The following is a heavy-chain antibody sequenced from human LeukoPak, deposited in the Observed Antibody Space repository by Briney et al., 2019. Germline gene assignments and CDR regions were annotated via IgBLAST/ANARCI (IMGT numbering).Heavy chain of an antibody. D-gene: IGHD3-22*01. V-gene: IGHV4-31*03. J-gene: IGHJ4*02. CDR3: ARANYYDSSGPPSGLDY. Sequence: PSQTLSLICTVSGGSISSGGYYWSWIRQHPGKGLEWIGYIYYSGSTYYNPSLKSRVTISVDTSKNQFSLKLSSVTAADTAVYYCARANYYDSSGPPSGLDYWGQGTLVTVSS. CDR2: IYYSGST. CDR1: GGSISSGGYY.